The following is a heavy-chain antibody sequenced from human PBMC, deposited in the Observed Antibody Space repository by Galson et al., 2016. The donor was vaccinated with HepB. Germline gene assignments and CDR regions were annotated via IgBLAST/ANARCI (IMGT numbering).Heavy chain of an antibody. V-gene: IGHV4-39*01. J-gene: IGHJ4*02. CDR2: LFYTGTT. D-gene: IGHD5-24*01. CDR3: ARREDGYSSAYHFDY. CDR1: GGSIGRNTYY. Sequence: SETLSLTCRLSGGSIGRNTYYWGWIRQPPGKGLEWIGSLFYTGTTFYNPSLKSRVSISVDTSKSQFSLNLNSVPAADTAFYYCARREDGYSSAYHFDYWGRGTLVTVSS.